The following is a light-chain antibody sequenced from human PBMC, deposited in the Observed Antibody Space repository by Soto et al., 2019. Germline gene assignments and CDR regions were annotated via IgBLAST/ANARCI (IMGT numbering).Light chain of an antibody. CDR3: QQYNSFSIT. Sequence: DIVLTQSPATLSLSPGERATLSCRASQSVSRKLAWYQQKPGQAPRLLIYDASNRATGIPARFSGSGSGTDFTLTISSLEPEDFATYYCQQYNSFSITFGQGTRLEIK. CDR1: QSVSRK. V-gene: IGKV3-11*01. J-gene: IGKJ5*01. CDR2: DAS.